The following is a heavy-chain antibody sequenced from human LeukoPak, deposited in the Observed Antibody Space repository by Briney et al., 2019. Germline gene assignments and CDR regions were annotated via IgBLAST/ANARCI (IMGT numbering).Heavy chain of an antibody. CDR2: ISGSGYST. Sequence: PGGSLRLSCAASGFTFSSYAMAWVRQAPGKGLEWVPAISGSGYSTYYADSVKGRFTISRDNSKNTLYLQMNRLRAEDTAVYYCAKEAGYSGYDYPDYWGQGTLVTVSS. CDR3: AKEAGYSGYDYPDY. D-gene: IGHD5-12*01. V-gene: IGHV3-23*01. J-gene: IGHJ4*02. CDR1: GFTFSSYA.